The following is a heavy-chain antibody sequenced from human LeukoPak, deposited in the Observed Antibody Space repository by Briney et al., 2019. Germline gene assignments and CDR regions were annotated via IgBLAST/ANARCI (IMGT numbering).Heavy chain of an antibody. CDR3: TRSLIAAAGTYFDY. CDR2: IRSKTNNYAT. J-gene: IGHJ4*02. CDR1: GFTFSGSA. V-gene: IGHV3-73*01. D-gene: IGHD6-13*01. Sequence: GGSLRLSCAASGFTFSGSAMHWVRQASGKGLEWVGRIRSKTNNYATANAASVKGRFTISRDDSKNTAYLQMNSLKTEDTAVYYCTRSLIAAAGTYFDYWGRGTLVTVSS.